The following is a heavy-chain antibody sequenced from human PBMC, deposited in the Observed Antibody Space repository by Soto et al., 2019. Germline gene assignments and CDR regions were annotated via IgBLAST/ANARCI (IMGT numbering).Heavy chain of an antibody. J-gene: IGHJ6*02. Sequence: GGSLRLSCAASGFTFSSYGLHWVRQAPGKGLEWVALISYDGSNKYYADSVKGRFTISRDNSKNTLYLQMNGLRAEDTAVYYCAKDLAAAGVYYYYYGMDVWGQGTTVTVSS. CDR3: AKDLAAAGVYYYYYGMDV. CDR2: ISYDGSNK. CDR1: GFTFSSYG. D-gene: IGHD6-13*01. V-gene: IGHV3-30*18.